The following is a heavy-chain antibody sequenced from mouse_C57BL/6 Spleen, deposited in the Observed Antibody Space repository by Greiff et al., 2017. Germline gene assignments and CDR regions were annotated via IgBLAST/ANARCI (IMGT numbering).Heavy chain of an antibody. CDR1: GYTFTSYW. CDR2: IDPSDSYT. J-gene: IGHJ4*01. Sequence: VQLQQPGAELVMPGASVKLSCKASGYTFTSYWMHWVKQRPGQGLEWIGEIDPSDSYTNYNQKFKGKSTLTVDKSSSTAYMQLSSLTSEDSAVYYCARRGKLRPYYYAMDYWGQGTSVTVSS. D-gene: IGHD1-1*01. CDR3: ARRGKLRPYYYAMDY. V-gene: IGHV1-69*01.